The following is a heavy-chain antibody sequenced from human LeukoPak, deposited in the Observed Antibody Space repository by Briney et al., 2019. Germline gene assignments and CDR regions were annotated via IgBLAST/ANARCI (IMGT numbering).Heavy chain of an antibody. CDR2: IYTSGST. CDR1: GGSISSYY. CDR3: ARAAGTRRPPGGYDSGWFDP. J-gene: IGHJ5*02. Sequence: SETLSLTCTVSGGSISSYYWSWIRQPAGKGLEWIGRIYTSGSTNYNPSLKSRVTISVNKSKNQFSLKLSSVTAADTAVYYCARAAGTRRPPGGYDSGWFDPWGQGTLVTVSS. V-gene: IGHV4-4*07. D-gene: IGHD5-12*01.